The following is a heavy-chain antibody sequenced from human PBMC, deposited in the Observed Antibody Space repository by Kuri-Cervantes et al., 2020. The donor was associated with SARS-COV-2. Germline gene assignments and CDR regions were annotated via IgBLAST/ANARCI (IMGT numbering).Heavy chain of an antibody. J-gene: IGHJ4*02. CDR2: INWNGGST. Sequence: GESLKISCAASGFTFDDYGMSWVRQAPGKGLEWVSGINWNGGSTGYADSVKGRFTISRDNAKNSLYLQMNSLRAEDTALYYCARGGYSSGWFAYYFDYWGQGTLVTDSS. D-gene: IGHD6-19*01. CDR1: GFTFDDYG. CDR3: ARGGYSSGWFAYYFDY. V-gene: IGHV3-20*04.